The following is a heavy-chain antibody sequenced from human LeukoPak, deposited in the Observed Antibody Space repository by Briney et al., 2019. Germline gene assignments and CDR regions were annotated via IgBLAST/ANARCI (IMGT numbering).Heavy chain of an antibody. D-gene: IGHD1-26*01. CDR2: MNPNSGNT. J-gene: IGHJ6*04. Sequence: ASVKVSCKASGYTFTSYDINWVRQATGQGLEWMGWMNPNSGNTGYAQKFQGRVTITRNTSISTAYMELSSLRSEDPALSYCARMVLGGSHFGGMEVWGKGTTVTVSS. V-gene: IGHV1-8*02. CDR3: ARMVLGGSHFGGMEV. CDR1: GYTFTSYD.